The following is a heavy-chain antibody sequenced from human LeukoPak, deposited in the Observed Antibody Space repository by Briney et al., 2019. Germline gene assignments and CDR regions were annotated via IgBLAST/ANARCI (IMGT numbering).Heavy chain of an antibody. CDR1: GFTFSSYW. CDR3: XXXXSXIAFDM. CDR2: INSDGSST. D-gene: IGHD1-26*01. Sequence: GGSLSLSSAASGFTFSSYWMHWVRQVPGNGLVWVSRINSDGSSTSYADSVKGRFTISRDNANNTLYLQINSLRAEDTAVYYXXXXXSXIAFDMXGQGTMVTVXX. J-gene: IGHJ3*02. V-gene: IGHV3-74*01.